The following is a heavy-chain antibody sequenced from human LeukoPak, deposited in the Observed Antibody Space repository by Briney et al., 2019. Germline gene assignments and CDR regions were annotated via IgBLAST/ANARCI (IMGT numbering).Heavy chain of an antibody. D-gene: IGHD3-10*01. V-gene: IGHV3-23*01. Sequence: GGSLRLSCAASGFAFSSYAMSWVRQAPGKGLEWVSFISDRGGSTYYADSVKGRFTISRDNSKNTLYLQMNSLRAEDTAVYYCAKDLLWFGEFTFDYWGRGTLVTVSS. CDR2: ISDRGGST. CDR1: GFAFSSYA. CDR3: AKDLLWFGEFTFDY. J-gene: IGHJ4*02.